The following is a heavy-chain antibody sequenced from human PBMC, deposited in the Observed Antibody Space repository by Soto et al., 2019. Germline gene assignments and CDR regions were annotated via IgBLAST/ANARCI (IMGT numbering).Heavy chain of an antibody. D-gene: IGHD2-2*01. V-gene: IGHV3-30-3*01. J-gene: IGHJ4*02. CDR1: GFSFSNYA. CDR3: ARDFSYCGSTSCYSAAPKY. CDR2: MSHDGSSS. Sequence: GGSLRLSCAASGFSFSNYAMHWVRQTPDKGLEWVAVMSHDGSSSFYADSVKGRFTISRDNSKTTLYLQMNSLSTEDTAVYYCARDFSYCGSTSCYSAAPKYWGQGTLVTVSS.